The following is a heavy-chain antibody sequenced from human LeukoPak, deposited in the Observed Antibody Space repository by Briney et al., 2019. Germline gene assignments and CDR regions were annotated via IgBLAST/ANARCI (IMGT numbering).Heavy chain of an antibody. D-gene: IGHD6-19*01. Sequence: GRSLRLSCAASGFTFSSYAMHRVRQAPGKGLEGVAVISYDGSNKYYADSVKGRFTISRDNSKNTLYLQMNSLRAEDTAVYYCAKTIAVAGTGFDYWGQGTLVTVSS. CDR1: GFTFSSYA. CDR3: AKTIAVAGTGFDY. V-gene: IGHV3-30*04. CDR2: ISYDGSNK. J-gene: IGHJ4*02.